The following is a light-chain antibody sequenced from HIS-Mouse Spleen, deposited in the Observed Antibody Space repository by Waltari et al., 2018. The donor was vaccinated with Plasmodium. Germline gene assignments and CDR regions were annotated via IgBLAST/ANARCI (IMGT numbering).Light chain of an antibody. CDR1: ALPTKY. J-gene: IGLJ3*02. CDR3: YSTDSSGNHRV. CDR2: EDS. V-gene: IGLV3-10*01. Sequence: SYELTQPPSVSVSPGQTARITCSGDALPTKYTYWYQQKSGQHPVLVIYEDSKRPSGIPERFSGSSSGTMATLTISGAQVEDEADYYCYSTDSSGNHRVFGGGTKLTVL.